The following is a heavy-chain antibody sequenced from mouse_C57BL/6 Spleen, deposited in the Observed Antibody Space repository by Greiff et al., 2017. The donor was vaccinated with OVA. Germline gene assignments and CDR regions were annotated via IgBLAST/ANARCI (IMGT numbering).Heavy chain of an antibody. V-gene: IGHV1-64*01. CDR2: IHPNSGST. D-gene: IGHD1-1*01. J-gene: IGHJ3*01. CDR1: GYTFTSYW. CDR3: ARCYYGSSYEGWFAY. Sequence: QVQLQQPGAELVKPGASVKLSCKASGYTFTSYWMHWVKQRPGQGLEWIGMIHPNSGSTNYNEKFKSKATLTVDKSSSTAYMQLSSRTSEDSAVYYGARCYYGSSYEGWFAYWGQGTLVTVSA.